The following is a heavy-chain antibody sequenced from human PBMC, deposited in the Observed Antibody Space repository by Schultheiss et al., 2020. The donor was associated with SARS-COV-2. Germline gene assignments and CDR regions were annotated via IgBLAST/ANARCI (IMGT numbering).Heavy chain of an antibody. J-gene: IGHJ4*02. D-gene: IGHD2-2*01. CDR1: GFTFSSYA. V-gene: IGHV3-23*01. CDR3: AKVSVEDIVVVPAAMDY. Sequence: GGSLRLSCAASGFTFSSYAMSWVRQAPGKGLEWVSAISGSGGSTYYADSVKGRFTISRDNSKNTLYLQMNSLRAEDTAVYYCAKVSVEDIVVVPAAMDYWGQGTLVTASS. CDR2: ISGSGGST.